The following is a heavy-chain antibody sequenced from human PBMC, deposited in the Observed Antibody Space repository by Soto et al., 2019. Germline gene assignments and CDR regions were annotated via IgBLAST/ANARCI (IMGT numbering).Heavy chain of an antibody. V-gene: IGHV1-18*01. CDR2: ISAYKGNT. CDR3: ARVIPARWFDP. D-gene: IGHD2-2*01. Sequence: GASVKVSCKASGYTFPSYGISWVRQAPGQGLEWMGWISAYKGNTNYAQKLQGRVTMTTDTSTSTAYMELRSLRSDDTAVYYCARVIPARWFDPWGQGTLVTVSS. CDR1: GYTFPSYG. J-gene: IGHJ5*02.